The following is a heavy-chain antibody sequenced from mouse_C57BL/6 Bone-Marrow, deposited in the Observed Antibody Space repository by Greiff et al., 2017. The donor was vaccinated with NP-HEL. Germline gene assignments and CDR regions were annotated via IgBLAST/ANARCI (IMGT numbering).Heavy chain of an antibody. CDR2: ISNGGGST. Sequence: EVQGVESGGGLVQPGGSLKLSCAASGFTFSDYYMYWVRQTPEKRLEWVAYISNGGGSTYYPDTVKGRFTISRDNAKNTLYLQMSRLKSEDTAMYYCARPLNWDWFAYWGQGTLVTVSA. V-gene: IGHV5-12*01. CDR3: ARPLNWDWFAY. J-gene: IGHJ3*01. D-gene: IGHD4-1*01. CDR1: GFTFSDYY.